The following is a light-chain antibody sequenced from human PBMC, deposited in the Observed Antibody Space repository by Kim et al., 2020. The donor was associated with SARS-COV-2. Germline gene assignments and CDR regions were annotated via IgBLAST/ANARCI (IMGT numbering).Light chain of an antibody. CDR1: RCSMTDNY. J-gene: IGLJ3*02. CDR3: QSYDSSNWV. V-gene: IGLV6-57*02. CDR2: KDN. Sequence: GNTGTVYFTCTRCSMTDNYVPWYQQHPGAAPTTVIYKDNQRPSGIPDRFSGSIDSSTNSASLTISGLKTEDEADYYCQSYDSSNWVFGGGTQLTVL.